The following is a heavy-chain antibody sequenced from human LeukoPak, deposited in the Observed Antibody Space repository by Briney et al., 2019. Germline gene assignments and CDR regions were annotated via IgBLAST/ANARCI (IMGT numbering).Heavy chain of an antibody. D-gene: IGHD2-8*01. CDR3: TTVSILIVC. V-gene: IGHV3-15*01. Sequence: PGGSLRLSCAAAGFTFNNAWMSWVRQAPGKGLEWVGRIKSKANGGTADYAAPVKGRFTISRDDSKNILYLQMNSLKTEDTAVYYCTTVSILIVCWSQGTLVTVSS. CDR2: IKSKANGGTA. J-gene: IGHJ4*02. CDR1: GFTFNNAW.